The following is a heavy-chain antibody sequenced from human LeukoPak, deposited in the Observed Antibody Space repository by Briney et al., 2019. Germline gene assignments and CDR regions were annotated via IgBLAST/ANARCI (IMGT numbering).Heavy chain of an antibody. CDR3: ARDQPAVAGTTTGMDV. D-gene: IGHD6-19*01. CDR1: GGSMSSSNW. Sequence: PSETLSLTRAVSGGSMSSSNWWSWVRQPPGKGLEWIGEIYHSGSTNYNPSLKSRVTISVDKSKNQFSLKLSSVTAADTAVYYCARDQPAVAGTTTGMDVWGQGTTVTVSS. J-gene: IGHJ6*02. V-gene: IGHV4-4*02. CDR2: IYHSGST.